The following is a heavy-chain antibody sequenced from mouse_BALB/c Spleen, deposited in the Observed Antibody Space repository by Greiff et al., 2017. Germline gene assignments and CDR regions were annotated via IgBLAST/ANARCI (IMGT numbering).Heavy chain of an antibody. V-gene: IGHV1S56*01. J-gene: IGHJ4*01. CDR2: IYPGDGST. D-gene: IGHD2-3*01. Sequence: VQLQQSGPELVKPGASVKMSCKASGYTFTSYYIHWVKQRPGQGLEWIGWIYPGDGSTKYNEKFKGKTTLTADKSSSTAYMLLSSLTSEDSAIYFCARCSIYDGYYYYAMDYWGQGTSVTVSS. CDR1: GYTFTSYY. CDR3: ARCSIYDGYYYYAMDY.